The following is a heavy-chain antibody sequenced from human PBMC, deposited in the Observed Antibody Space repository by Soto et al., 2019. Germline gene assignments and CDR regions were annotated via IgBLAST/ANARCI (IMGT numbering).Heavy chain of an antibody. J-gene: IGHJ6*02. CDR3: AASASSSSSPLSYYYGMDV. Sequence: QVQLVQSGAEVKKPGASVKVSCKASGYTFTGYYMHWVRQAPGQGLEWMGWINPNSGGTNYAQKFQGRVTMTRDTSICTAYMALSRLGSAATAVYYCAASASSSSSPLSYYYGMDVWCQGTTVTASS. CDR2: INPNSGGT. CDR1: GYTFTGYY. D-gene: IGHD6-6*01. V-gene: IGHV1-2*02.